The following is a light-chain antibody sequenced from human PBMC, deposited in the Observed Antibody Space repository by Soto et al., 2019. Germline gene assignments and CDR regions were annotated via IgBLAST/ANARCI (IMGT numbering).Light chain of an antibody. CDR2: AVS. J-gene: IGKJ4*01. Sequence: EIVMTQSPATLSVSPGERATLTYRASQSVSSNLAWYQQKPGQAPRLLIYAVSTRATGIPVRFSGSGSGTEFTLTISSLQSEDFAVYYCQQYNNWPITFGGGTKVDIK. CDR1: QSVSSN. V-gene: IGKV3-15*01. CDR3: QQYNNWPIT.